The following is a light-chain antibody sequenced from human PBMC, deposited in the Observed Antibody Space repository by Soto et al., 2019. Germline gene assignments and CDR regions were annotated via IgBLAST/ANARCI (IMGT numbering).Light chain of an antibody. CDR1: SGHSSYA. CDR3: QTWGTGPVV. CDR2: LNSDGSH. Sequence: QPVLTQSPSASASLGASVKLTCTLSSGHSSYAIAWHQQQPEKGPRYLMKLNSDGSHSKADGIPDRFSGSSSGAERYLTISSLQSEDEADYYCQTWGTGPVVFGGGTKLTVL. V-gene: IGLV4-69*01. J-gene: IGLJ2*01.